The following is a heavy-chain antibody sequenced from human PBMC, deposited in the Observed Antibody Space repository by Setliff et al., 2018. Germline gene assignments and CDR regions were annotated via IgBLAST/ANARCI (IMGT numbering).Heavy chain of an antibody. D-gene: IGHD3-22*01. J-gene: IGHJ3*01. CDR2: IIPMFDTG. V-gene: IGHV1-69*13. CDR3: ARDKADYYDRSGYSGASDV. CDR1: GGTFGSSA. Sequence: GASVKVSCKASGGTFGSSALSWVRQAPGQGLGWMGGIIPMFDTGIYAEKFQGRVTLSADESTSTVYMELTRLRPEDTAIYYCARDKADYYDRSGYSGASDVWGQGTMVTVSS.